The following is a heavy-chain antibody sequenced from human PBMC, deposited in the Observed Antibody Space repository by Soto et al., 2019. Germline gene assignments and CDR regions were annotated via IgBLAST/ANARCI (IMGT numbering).Heavy chain of an antibody. V-gene: IGHV4-39*01. CDR3: ARVGSGYDSYYFDY. D-gene: IGHD5-12*01. J-gene: IGHJ4*02. CDR2: IYYSGST. Sequence: PXATLSLTCTVSGGSISSSGYYWGWIRQPPGKGLEWIGSIYYSGSTYYNPSLKSRVTISVDTSKNQFSLKLSSVTAADTAVYYCARVGSGYDSYYFDYWGQGTLVTVSS. CDR1: GGSISSSGYY.